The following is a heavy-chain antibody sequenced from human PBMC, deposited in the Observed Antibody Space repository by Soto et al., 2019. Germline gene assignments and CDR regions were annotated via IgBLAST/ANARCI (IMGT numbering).Heavy chain of an antibody. D-gene: IGHD3-9*01. CDR2: IYHSGST. V-gene: IGHV4-30-2*01. CDR3: ARVNVKILPGYSLASNTYGMDV. Sequence: SETLSLTCAVSGGSISSGGYSWSWIRQPPGKGLEWIGYIYHSGSTYYNPSLKSRVTISVDRSKNQFSLKLSSVTAADTAVYYCARVNVKILPGYSLASNTYGMDVWGQGTTVTVSS. J-gene: IGHJ6*02. CDR1: GGSISSGGYS.